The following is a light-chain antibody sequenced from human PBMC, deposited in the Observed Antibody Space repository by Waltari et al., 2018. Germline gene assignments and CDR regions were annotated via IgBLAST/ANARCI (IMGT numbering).Light chain of an antibody. V-gene: IGKV1-39*01. CDR1: QTINNV. Sequence: DIQLTQSPSSLSASVVDSVTITCRASQTINNVLNWYQQKPGKAPNLLIYAASSLQGGVPSRFSGSGSGTDFTLTISSLQPEDFATYYCQQTYSTMFTFGPGTKVDIK. J-gene: IGKJ3*01. CDR2: AAS. CDR3: QQTYSTMFT.